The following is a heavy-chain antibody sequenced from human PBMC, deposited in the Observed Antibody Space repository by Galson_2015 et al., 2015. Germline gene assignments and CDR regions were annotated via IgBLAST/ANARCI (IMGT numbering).Heavy chain of an antibody. CDR2: ISGGGGIT. V-gene: IGHV3-23*01. Sequence: LRLSCAASGFTFTNYAMTWVRQVPGKGLEWVSAISGGGGITYYADSVKGRFTISRDNSKSTLYLQMSSLRVEDTAVYYCAKGLCSGGSCFSRIENGAFDIWGQGTMVTVSS. D-gene: IGHD2-15*01. J-gene: IGHJ3*02. CDR3: AKGLCSGGSCFSRIENGAFDI. CDR1: GFTFTNYA.